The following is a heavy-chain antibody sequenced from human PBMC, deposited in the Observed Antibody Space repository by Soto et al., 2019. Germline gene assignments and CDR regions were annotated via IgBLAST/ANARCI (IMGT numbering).Heavy chain of an antibody. D-gene: IGHD4-17*01. V-gene: IGHV1-46*03. Sequence: ASVKVSCKASGYTFTSYYMHWVRQSPGQGLERMGIINPSGGSTSYAQKFQGRVTMTRDTSTSTVYMELSSLRSEDTAVYYCARYDYGDYGYFQHWGQGTLVT. CDR1: GYTFTSYY. J-gene: IGHJ1*01. CDR2: INPSGGST. CDR3: ARYDYGDYGYFQH.